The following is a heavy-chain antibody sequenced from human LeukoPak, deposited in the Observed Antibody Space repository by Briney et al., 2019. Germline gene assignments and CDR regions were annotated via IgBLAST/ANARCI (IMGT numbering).Heavy chain of an antibody. CDR2: IRYDGSNK. D-gene: IGHD3-10*01. Sequence: GGSLRLSCAASGFTFSSYGMHWVRQAPGKGLEWVAFIRYDGSNKYYADSVKGRFTISRDNSKNTLYLQMNGLRAEDTAVYYCAKDRWFGELLDAFDIWGQGTMVTVSS. V-gene: IGHV3-30*02. J-gene: IGHJ3*02. CDR1: GFTFSSYG. CDR3: AKDRWFGELLDAFDI.